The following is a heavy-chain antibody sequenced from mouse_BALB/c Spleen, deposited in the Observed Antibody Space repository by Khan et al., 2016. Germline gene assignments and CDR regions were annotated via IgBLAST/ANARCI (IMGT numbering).Heavy chain of an antibody. Sequence: EVQLVESGPGLVKPSQSLSLTCTVTGYSITSDYAWNWIRQFPGNKLEWMGHISYSGSTSYNPSLKSRIPIPRDTSKNQFFLQLNSVTAEDTATYYCARSGALYGNFPYWGQGTLVTVSA. D-gene: IGHD2-1*01. CDR1: GYSITSDYA. CDR2: ISYSGST. J-gene: IGHJ3*01. CDR3: ARSGALYGNFPY. V-gene: IGHV3-2*02.